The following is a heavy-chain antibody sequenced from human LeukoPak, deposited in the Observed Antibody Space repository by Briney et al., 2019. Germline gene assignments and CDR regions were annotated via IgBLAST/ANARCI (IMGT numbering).Heavy chain of an antibody. CDR2: ISSSSSTI. J-gene: IGHJ4*02. CDR3: AKEPRRYFDY. V-gene: IGHV3-48*01. Sequence: GGSLRLSCAASGFTFSSYSMNWVRQAPGKGLEWVSYISSSSSTIYYADSVKGRFTISRDNAKNSLYLQMNSLRAEDTAVYYCAKEPRRYFDYWGQGTLVTVSS. CDR1: GFTFSSYS.